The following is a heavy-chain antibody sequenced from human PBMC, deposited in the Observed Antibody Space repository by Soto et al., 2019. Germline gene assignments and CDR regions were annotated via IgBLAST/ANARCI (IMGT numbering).Heavy chain of an antibody. CDR1: GGSISSSSYY. CDR2: IYYSGST. D-gene: IGHD6-19*01. V-gene: IGHV4-39*01. Sequence: PSETLSLTCTVSGGSISSSSYYWGWIRQPPGKGLEWIGSIYYSGSTYYNPSLKSRVTISVDTSENQFSLKLSSVTAADTAVYYCARVAVAGRRQGYFQHWGQGTLVTVSS. CDR3: ARVAVAGRRQGYFQH. J-gene: IGHJ1*01.